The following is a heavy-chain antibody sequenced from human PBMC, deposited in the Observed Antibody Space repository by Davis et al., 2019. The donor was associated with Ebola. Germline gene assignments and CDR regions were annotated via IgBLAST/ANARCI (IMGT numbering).Heavy chain of an antibody. CDR1: GFTFSSYW. CDR2: IYYSGRT. Sequence: GSLRLSCAASGFTFSSYWMSWIRQPPGKGLEWIGYIYYSGRTSYNPSLESRLTISVDTSKNQFSLKLTSMTIADTAVYYCAREGGNSYFDFWGQGILVTVSS. J-gene: IGHJ4*02. V-gene: IGHV4-59*01. CDR3: AREGGNSYFDF. D-gene: IGHD4-23*01.